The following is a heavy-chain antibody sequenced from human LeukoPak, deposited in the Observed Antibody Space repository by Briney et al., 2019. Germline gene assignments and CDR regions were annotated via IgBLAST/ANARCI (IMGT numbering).Heavy chain of an antibody. CDR3: AKEGSYGGLAFDI. CDR2: ITNSGTTI. J-gene: IGHJ3*02. D-gene: IGHD3-10*01. CDR1: GFTFTDYY. V-gene: IGHV3-11*01. Sequence: GGSLRLSCAASGFTFTDYYMSWIRQAPGKGLEWVSYITNSGTTIYYADSVKGRFTISRDNAKNSLYLQMNSLRAEDTAVYYCAKEGSYGGLAFDIWGQGTMVTVSS.